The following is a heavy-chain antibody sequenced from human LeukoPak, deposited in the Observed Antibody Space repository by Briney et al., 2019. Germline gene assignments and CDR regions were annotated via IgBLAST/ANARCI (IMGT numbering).Heavy chain of an antibody. CDR3: ARGAVVAGTVSIDY. D-gene: IGHD6-19*01. CDR2: INSDGSSV. CDR1: GFSFSSYW. Sequence: GGSLRLSCAASGFSFSSYWMHWVRQGPGKGLVWVSRINSDGSSVTYVDSVKGRFTIPRDNAENTLYLHMNSLRAEDTGVYYCARGAVVAGTVSIDYWGQGTLVTVSS. J-gene: IGHJ4*02. V-gene: IGHV3-74*01.